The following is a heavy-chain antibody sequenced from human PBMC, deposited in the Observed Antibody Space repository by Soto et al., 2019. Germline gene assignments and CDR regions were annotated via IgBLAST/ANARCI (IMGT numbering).Heavy chain of an antibody. CDR3: ARGSSGDKVDY. V-gene: IGHV4-30-4*01. J-gene: IGHJ4*02. CDR1: GASISNGYYS. CDR2: IHSGGTT. D-gene: IGHD1-26*01. Sequence: QVQLQEPGPRLVEPSHTLSLTCTVSGASISNGYYSWSWIRQSPGTGLEWIGHIHSGGTTYSNPSLKSRLSISVDMSKHQFSLKLSSLTAADPAVYDCARGSSGDKVDYWGQGTLVTVSS.